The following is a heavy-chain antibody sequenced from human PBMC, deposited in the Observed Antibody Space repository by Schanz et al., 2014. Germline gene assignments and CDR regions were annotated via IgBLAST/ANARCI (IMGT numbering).Heavy chain of an antibody. V-gene: IGHV3-13*01. CDR2: ISPSGDT. D-gene: IGHD3-10*01. CDR1: GFLFKTYE. CDR3: ARVEGSSGSASSYRALNV. J-gene: IGHJ3*01. Sequence: EVQLVESVVFFFPPFVSLRLSCAVSGFLFKTYEMNWVRQVRGKGLEWVSSISPSGDTHYLASVKGRFTISRENAKNSVFLQMNTLRAEDTAIYYCARVEGSSGSASSYRALNVWGQGTTVTVSS.